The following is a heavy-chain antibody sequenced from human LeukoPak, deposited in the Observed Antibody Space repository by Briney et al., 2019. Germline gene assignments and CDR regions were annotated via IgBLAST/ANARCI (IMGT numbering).Heavy chain of an antibody. CDR1: GYTFTSYD. Sequence: ASVKVFCKASGYTFTSYDINWVRQATGQGLEWMGWMNPNSGNTGYAQKFQGRVTMTRNTSISTAYMELSSLRSEDTAVYYCARALKDYYDSSGYEQSFDYWGQGTLVTVSS. CDR2: MNPNSGNT. CDR3: ARALKDYYDSSGYEQSFDY. J-gene: IGHJ4*02. V-gene: IGHV1-8*01. D-gene: IGHD3-22*01.